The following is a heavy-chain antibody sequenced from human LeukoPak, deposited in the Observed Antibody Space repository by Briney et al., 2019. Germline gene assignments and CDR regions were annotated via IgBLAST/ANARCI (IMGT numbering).Heavy chain of an antibody. J-gene: IGHJ4*02. V-gene: IGHV3-66*01. D-gene: IGHD3-10*01. CDR1: GFTVSSNY. CDR3: AKDLSDSGVAPQYFDY. Sequence: LXLSCAATGFTVSSNYMSWVRQAPGMGLEWVSVIYRDGSTYSADSVKDRFSISRDNSKNTLHLQMNSLRAEDTVVYYCAKDLSDSGVAPQYFDYWGQGTLVTVSS. CDR2: IYRDGST.